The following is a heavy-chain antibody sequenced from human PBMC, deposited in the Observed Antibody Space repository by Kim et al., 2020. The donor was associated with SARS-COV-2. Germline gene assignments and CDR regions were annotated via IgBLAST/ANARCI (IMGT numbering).Heavy chain of an antibody. CDR3: ARADFEDCGGDCYSIDY. V-gene: IGHV1-2*06. CDR2: INPNSGGT. Sequence: ASVKVSCKASGYTFTGYYMHWVRQAPGQGLEWMGRINPNSGGTNYAQKFQGRVTMTRDTSISTAYMELSRLRSDDTAVYYCARADFEDCGGDCYSIDYWGQGTLVTVSS. J-gene: IGHJ4*02. CDR1: GYTFTGYY. D-gene: IGHD2-21*02.